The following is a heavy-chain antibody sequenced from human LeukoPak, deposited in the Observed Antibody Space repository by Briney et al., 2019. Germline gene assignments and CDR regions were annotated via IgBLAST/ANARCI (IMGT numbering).Heavy chain of an antibody. CDR1: GFTFSNYW. V-gene: IGHV3-30*18. CDR3: AKRGDGGHKSLEY. D-gene: IGHD3-16*01. J-gene: IGHJ4*02. Sequence: GGSLRLSCAASGFTFSNYWMTWVRQAPGKGLEWVATITYDGSSEYYADSVKDRFTVSRDNSKNTLYLQMSSLKTEDTAVYYCAKRGDGGHKSLEYWGQGTLVIVSS. CDR2: ITYDGSSE.